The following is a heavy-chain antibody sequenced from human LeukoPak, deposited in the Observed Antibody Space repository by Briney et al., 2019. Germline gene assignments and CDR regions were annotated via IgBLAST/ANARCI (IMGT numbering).Heavy chain of an antibody. Sequence: SETLSLTCTVSGGSISSYYWSWIRQPPGKGLEWIGYIYYSGSTNYNPSLKSRVTISVDTSKNQFSLKLSSVTAADTAVYYCARAPYDFWSCYLDYWGQGTLVTVSS. J-gene: IGHJ4*02. CDR3: ARAPYDFWSCYLDY. CDR2: IYYSGST. D-gene: IGHD3-3*01. CDR1: GGSISSYY. V-gene: IGHV4-59*01.